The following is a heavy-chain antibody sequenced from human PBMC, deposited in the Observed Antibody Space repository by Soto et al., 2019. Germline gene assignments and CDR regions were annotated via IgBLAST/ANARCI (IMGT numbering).Heavy chain of an antibody. J-gene: IGHJ6*02. CDR2: IWYDGSNK. CDR3: ARGAYPYYYYGMDV. Sequence: GGSLRLSCAASGFTFSSYGMHWVRQAPGKGLEWVAVIWYDGSNKYYADSVKGRFTISRDNSKNTLYLQMNSLRAEDTAVYYCARGAYPYYYYGMDVWGQGTTVTRLL. CDR1: GFTFSSYG. V-gene: IGHV3-33*01.